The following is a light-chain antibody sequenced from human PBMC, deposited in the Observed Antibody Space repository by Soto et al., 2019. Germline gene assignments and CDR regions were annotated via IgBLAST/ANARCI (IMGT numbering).Light chain of an antibody. CDR2: WTS. CDR1: QSLLYKSNNKNS. CDR3: QQYYDIPYT. V-gene: IGKV4-1*01. J-gene: IGKJ2*01. Sequence: DIVMTQSPDSLPVSLGERATINCKSSQSLLYKSNNKNSLAWYQQKPGQPPQLLIYWTSTRESGVPDRFTGSGSGTDFTLTINSLQAEDVAVYFCQQYYDIPYTFGQGTKLEIK.